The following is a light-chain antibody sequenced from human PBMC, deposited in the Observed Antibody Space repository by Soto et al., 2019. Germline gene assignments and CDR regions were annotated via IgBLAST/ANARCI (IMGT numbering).Light chain of an antibody. CDR1: QSVYSN. CDR2: HAS. Sequence: EIVMTQSPATLSVSPGERATLSCRASQSVYSNLAWYQQKPGQAPRLLFYHASTRATGIPARFSGGGSGTEFTLTISSLQSEDFAVYYCQQYTKWPLSFGGGTKVEIK. J-gene: IGKJ4*01. CDR3: QQYTKWPLS. V-gene: IGKV3-15*01.